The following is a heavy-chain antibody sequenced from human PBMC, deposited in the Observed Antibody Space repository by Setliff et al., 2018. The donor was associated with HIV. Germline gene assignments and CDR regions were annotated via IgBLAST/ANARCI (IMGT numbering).Heavy chain of an antibody. Sequence: SVKVSCKASGGTFSSHGISWVRQAPGQGLEWMGRIIPIFGTPNYAQKFQGRVTFTADKSTSTAYMELNSLRSEDTAVYYCARAQGYRGGECYYHFDYWGQGTLVTVSS. CDR1: GGTFSSHG. V-gene: IGHV1-69*06. J-gene: IGHJ4*02. CDR3: ARAQGYRGGECYYHFDY. D-gene: IGHD2-21*01. CDR2: IIPIFGTP.